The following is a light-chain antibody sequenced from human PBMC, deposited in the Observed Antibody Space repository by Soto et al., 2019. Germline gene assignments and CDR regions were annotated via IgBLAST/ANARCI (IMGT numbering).Light chain of an antibody. CDR2: GAS. Sequence: EIVLTQSPGTLSLSPGERATLSCRASQSVSSSYLAWYQQKPGQAPRLLIFGASSRATGIPDRFSGSGSGTDFTLTISRLEPEDFAVYYCQQYGGSPKTFGGWTKVEIK. CDR3: QQYGGSPKT. J-gene: IGKJ4*01. V-gene: IGKV3-20*01. CDR1: QSVSSSY.